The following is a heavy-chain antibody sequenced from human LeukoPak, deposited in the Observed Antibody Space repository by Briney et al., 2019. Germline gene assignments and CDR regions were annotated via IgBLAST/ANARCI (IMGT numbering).Heavy chain of an antibody. D-gene: IGHD3-22*01. CDR3: ARELIESEFDP. CDR1: GGSISSYY. Sequence: PSETLSLTCTVAGGSISSYYWSWIRQPPGKGLEWIGYIYYSGSTNYNPSLKSRVTISVATSKNQFSLKLSSVTAADTAVYYCARELIESEFDPWGQGTLVTVSS. J-gene: IGHJ5*02. V-gene: IGHV4-59*01. CDR2: IYYSGST.